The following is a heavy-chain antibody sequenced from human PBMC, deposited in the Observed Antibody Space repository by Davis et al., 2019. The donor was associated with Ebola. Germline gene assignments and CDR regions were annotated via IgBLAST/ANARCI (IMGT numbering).Heavy chain of an antibody. CDR3: ARREFGYYDNMDV. J-gene: IGHJ6*03. V-gene: IGHV5-51*01. Sequence: GESLKISCKGSGYTFTSYWIAWVRQVPGKGLEWMGSIYPGDSETTYSPSLQGQATISVDKSISTAYLQWTSLKASDTAMYYCARREFGYYDNMDVWGQGTTVTVSS. CDR2: IYPGDSET. D-gene: IGHD3-16*01. CDR1: GYTFTSYW.